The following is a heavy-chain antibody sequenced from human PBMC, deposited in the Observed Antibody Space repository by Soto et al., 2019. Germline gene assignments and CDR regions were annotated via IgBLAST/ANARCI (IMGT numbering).Heavy chain of an antibody. J-gene: IGHJ5*02. CDR3: AKDSSSSLALNWFDP. CDR1: GFTFDDYA. CDR2: ISWNSGSI. V-gene: IGHV3-9*01. D-gene: IGHD6-6*01. Sequence: GGSLRLSCAASGFTFDDYAMHWVRQAPGKGLEWVSGISWNSGSIGYADSVKGRFTISRDNAKNSLYLQMNSLRAEDTALYYCAKDSSSSLALNWFDPWGQGTLVTVSS.